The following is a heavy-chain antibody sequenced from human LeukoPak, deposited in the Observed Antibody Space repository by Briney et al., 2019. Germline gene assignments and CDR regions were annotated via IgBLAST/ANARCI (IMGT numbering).Heavy chain of an antibody. Sequence: ASVKVSCKASGYTFTSNYMHRVRQAPGQGLEWMGIINPSGGSTSYAQKFQGRVTMTRDTSTTTVYMELSSLRSEDTAVYYCARVRGGNYYFDYWGQGTLVTVSS. CDR2: INPSGGST. CDR1: GYTFTSNY. J-gene: IGHJ4*02. CDR3: ARVRGGNYYFDY. V-gene: IGHV1-46*01. D-gene: IGHD4-23*01.